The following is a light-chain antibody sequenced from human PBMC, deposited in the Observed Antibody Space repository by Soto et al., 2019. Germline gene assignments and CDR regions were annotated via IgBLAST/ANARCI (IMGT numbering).Light chain of an antibody. Sequence: DIQMTQSPSNVSASVGDRVTVTCRASQSISGGLAWFQTKSGEAPKLLIYDASILKSGSPARFSGSGSGTEFTLTISSLQPDDFATYYCQQYHSLPFTFGPGAKVHV. V-gene: IGKV1-5*01. CDR3: QQYHSLPFT. J-gene: IGKJ3*01. CDR2: DAS. CDR1: QSISGG.